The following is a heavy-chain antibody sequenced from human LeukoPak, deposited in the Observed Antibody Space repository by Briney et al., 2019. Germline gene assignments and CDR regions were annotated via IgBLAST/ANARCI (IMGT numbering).Heavy chain of an antibody. V-gene: IGHV4-39*01. CDR3: ARLLSVGYVFGSEGSGGYFDY. CDR2: IYYSGST. J-gene: IGHJ4*02. Sequence: SETLSLTCTVSGGSISSSSYYWGWIRQPPGKGLEWIGSIYYSGSTYYNPSLKSRVTISVDTSKNQFSLKLSSVTAADTAVYYCARLLSVGYVFGSEGSGGYFDYGGQGTLVTVSS. D-gene: IGHD3-3*01. CDR1: GGSISSSSYY.